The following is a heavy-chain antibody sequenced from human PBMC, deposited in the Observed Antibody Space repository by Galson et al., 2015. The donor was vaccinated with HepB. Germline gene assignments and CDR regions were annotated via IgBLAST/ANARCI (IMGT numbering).Heavy chain of an antibody. J-gene: IGHJ1*01. D-gene: IGHD1-1*01. Sequence: SLRLSCAASGFRLSDSWMTGARQSAGRGLEWVANINEDGSTKFYLDSVKGRFTIPRDNAKNSVFLQMNNLRADYTAVSYWARGNHPNCRGQGTLAAVSS. V-gene: IGHV3-7*03. CDR2: INEDGSTK. CDR1: GFRLSDSW. CDR3: ARGNHPNC.